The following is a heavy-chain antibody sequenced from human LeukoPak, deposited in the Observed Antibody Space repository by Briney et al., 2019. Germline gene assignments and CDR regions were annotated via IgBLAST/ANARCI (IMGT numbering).Heavy chain of an antibody. CDR3: ARGVAGYYYYMDV. V-gene: IGHV1-58*02. Sequence: ASVKVSCKASGFTFTSSAMQWVRQARGQRLEWIGWIVVGSGNTNYAQKFQERVTITRDMSTSTAYMELSSLRSEDTAVYYCARGVAGYYYYMDVWGKGTTVTVSS. CDR1: GFTFTSSA. CDR2: IVVGSGNT. D-gene: IGHD2-15*01. J-gene: IGHJ6*03.